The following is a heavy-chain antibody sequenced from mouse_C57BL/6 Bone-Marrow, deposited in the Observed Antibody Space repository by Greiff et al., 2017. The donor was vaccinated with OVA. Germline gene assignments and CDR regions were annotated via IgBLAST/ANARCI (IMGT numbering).Heavy chain of an antibody. Sequence: QVQLQQSGPELVKPGSSVKLSCKASGYAFSSSWMNWVKPRPGKGLEWIGRIYPGDGDTNYNGKFKGKATLTADKSSSTTYVQLSSLTSEDSAVYFCARWLQDYWGQGTALTVTA. J-gene: IGHJ2*01. V-gene: IGHV1-82*01. CDR3: ARWLQDY. CDR2: IYPGDGDT. D-gene: IGHD2-2*01. CDR1: GYAFSSSW.